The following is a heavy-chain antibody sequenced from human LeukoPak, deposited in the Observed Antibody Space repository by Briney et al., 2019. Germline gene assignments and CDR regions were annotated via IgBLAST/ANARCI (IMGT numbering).Heavy chain of an antibody. V-gene: IGHV4-61*01. J-gene: IGHJ4*02. Sequence: SETLSLTCTVSGGSVSSGTYYWNWIRQPPGKELGWIGYISYSVSTNYNPSLKSRLTISVDTSKNQVSLKLSSVSAADTAVYYCARSGTWLQFSYWGQGALVTVSS. CDR1: GGSVSSGTYY. D-gene: IGHD5-24*01. CDR3: ARSGTWLQFSY. CDR2: ISYSVST.